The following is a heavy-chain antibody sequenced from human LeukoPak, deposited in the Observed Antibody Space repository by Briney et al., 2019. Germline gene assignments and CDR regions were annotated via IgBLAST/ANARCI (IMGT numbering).Heavy chain of an antibody. CDR1: GFTFSSYA. D-gene: IGHD3-10*01. Sequence: GGSLRLSCSASGFTFSSYAMYWVRQAPGKGLEYVSGININGDSTFYADSVKGRFTISRDNSKNTLYLQMNSLRAEDTAVYFCASAGSGSLVREYFQHWGQGTLVTVSS. CDR3: ASAGSGSLVREYFQH. J-gene: IGHJ1*01. V-gene: IGHV3-64*04. CDR2: ININGDST.